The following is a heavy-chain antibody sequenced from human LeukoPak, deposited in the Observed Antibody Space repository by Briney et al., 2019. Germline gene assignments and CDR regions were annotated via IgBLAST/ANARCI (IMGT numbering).Heavy chain of an antibody. Sequence: SETLSLTCAVYGGSFSGYYWSWIRQPPGKGLEWIGEINHSGSTNYNPSLKSRVTISVDTSKNQFSLKLSSVTAADTAVYYRAKRAGKYYYGSGSYYLYYFDYWGQGTLVTVSS. D-gene: IGHD3-10*01. CDR3: AKRAGKYYYGSGSYYLYYFDY. J-gene: IGHJ4*02. CDR1: GGSFSGYY. CDR2: INHSGST. V-gene: IGHV4-34*01.